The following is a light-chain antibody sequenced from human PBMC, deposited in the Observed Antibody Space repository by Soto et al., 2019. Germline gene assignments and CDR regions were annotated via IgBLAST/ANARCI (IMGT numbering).Light chain of an antibody. CDR3: QQYGTSPLYT. CDR2: GAS. V-gene: IGKV3-20*01. J-gene: IGKJ2*01. Sequence: EIVLTQSPGTLSLSPGERATLSCRASQSVSSTYLAWYQQKPGQAPRLLIYGASSRATGTPDRFSGSGSGTDFTLTINRLEPEDFAVYYCQQYGTSPLYTFGQGTKLQIK. CDR1: QSVSSTY.